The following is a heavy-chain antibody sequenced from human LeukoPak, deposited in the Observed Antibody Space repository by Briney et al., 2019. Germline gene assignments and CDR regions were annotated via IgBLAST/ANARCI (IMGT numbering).Heavy chain of an antibody. D-gene: IGHD2-15*01. CDR3: ARSWRFCSGDSCYPIDY. J-gene: IGHJ4*02. CDR1: GYTFTGYY. Sequence: ASVKVSCKASGYTFTGYYMHWVRQAPGQGLEWMGWINPNSGGTNYAQKFQGRVTMTRDTSISTAYMELSRLRSDDTAVYYCARSWRFCSGDSCYPIDYWGRGTLVTVSS. V-gene: IGHV1-2*02. CDR2: INPNSGGT.